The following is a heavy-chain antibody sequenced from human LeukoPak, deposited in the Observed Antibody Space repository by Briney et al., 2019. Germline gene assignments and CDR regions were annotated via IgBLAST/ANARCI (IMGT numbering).Heavy chain of an antibody. V-gene: IGHV1-18*01. D-gene: IGHD5-24*01. J-gene: IGHJ4*02. CDR3: AREDGYSVDY. CDR1: GYTFISYG. Sequence: ASVKVSCKASGYTFISYGISWVRQAPGQGLEWMGWISPYSGDTNYAQKLQGRVTMTTDTTTNTAYMDKRSLRSDDTAVYYCAREDGYSVDYWGQGTLVTVSS. CDR2: ISPYSGDT.